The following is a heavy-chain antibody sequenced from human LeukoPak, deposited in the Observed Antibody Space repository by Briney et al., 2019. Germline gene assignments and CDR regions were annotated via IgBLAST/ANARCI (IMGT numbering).Heavy chain of an antibody. Sequence: SETLSLTCSVSGGSISTYYWSWIRQPPGRGLEWIGYIYYSGTTNYNPSLKSRVTISVDTSKNQFSLKLSSVTAADTAVYYCASEQGRGSNWFDPWGQGTLVTVSS. CDR1: GGSISTYY. CDR2: IYYSGTT. CDR3: ASEQGRGSNWFDP. D-gene: IGHD3-10*01. J-gene: IGHJ5*02. V-gene: IGHV4-59*01.